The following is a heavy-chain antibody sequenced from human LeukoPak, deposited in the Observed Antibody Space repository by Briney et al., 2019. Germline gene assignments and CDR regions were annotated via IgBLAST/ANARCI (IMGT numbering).Heavy chain of an antibody. J-gene: IGHJ4*02. V-gene: IGHV3-33*01. CDR2: IRYDGSNK. D-gene: IGHD1-26*01. CDR1: GFTFSSYG. Sequence: GGSLRLSCAASGFTFSSYGMHWVRQAPGKGLEWVAVIRYDGSNKYYADSVKGRLTISRDNSKNTLYLQMNSLRAEDTAVYYCAREAVRGSRAYFDYWGQGTLVTVSS. CDR3: AREAVRGSRAYFDY.